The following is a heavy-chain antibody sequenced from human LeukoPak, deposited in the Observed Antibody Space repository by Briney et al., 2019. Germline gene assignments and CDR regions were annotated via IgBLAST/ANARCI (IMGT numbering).Heavy chain of an antibody. CDR2: IHHSGST. J-gene: IGHJ4*02. CDR1: GGSISSGDYY. V-gene: IGHV4-61*05. CDR3: APSPCSGDSCYRFDF. Sequence: SETLSLTCTVSGGSISSGDYYWSWVRQPPGKGLEWIGEIHHSGSTKYNPSLKSRVTISVDKSKNQFSLKLSSVTAADTAVYYCAPSPCSGDSCYRFDFWGQGTQVTVSS. D-gene: IGHD2-15*01.